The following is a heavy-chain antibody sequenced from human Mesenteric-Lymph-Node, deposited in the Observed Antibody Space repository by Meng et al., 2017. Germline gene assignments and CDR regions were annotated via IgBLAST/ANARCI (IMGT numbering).Heavy chain of an antibody. CDR3: AMRIPQYCPGGNCYSGLGY. CDR1: GYSISSGYY. D-gene: IGHD2-15*01. V-gene: IGHV4-38-2*02. Sequence: SETLSLTCNVSGYSISSGYYWGWIRRPPGKGLEWIATFYYNGITYYNPSLKSRLTMSVDASKNQFSLKLTSVTAADTAVYYCAMRIPQYCPGGNCYSGLGYWGQGTLVTVSS. CDR2: FYYNGIT. J-gene: IGHJ4*02.